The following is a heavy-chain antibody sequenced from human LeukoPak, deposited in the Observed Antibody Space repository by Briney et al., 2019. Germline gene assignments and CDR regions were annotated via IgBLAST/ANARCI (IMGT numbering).Heavy chain of an antibody. CDR1: GFTFSTYV. J-gene: IGHJ4*02. CDR2: FGGSGVIT. Sequence: GGSLRLSCAASGFTFSTYVMRWVRQAPGKGLEGVSVFGGSGVITDYADSWKGRFTIPNDNPKKPLYVQMNSLRAEDTAVYYGAQLAGRGSVSDYWGQGALFTVSS. D-gene: IGHD4-17*01. V-gene: IGHV3-23*01. CDR3: AQLAGRGSVSDY.